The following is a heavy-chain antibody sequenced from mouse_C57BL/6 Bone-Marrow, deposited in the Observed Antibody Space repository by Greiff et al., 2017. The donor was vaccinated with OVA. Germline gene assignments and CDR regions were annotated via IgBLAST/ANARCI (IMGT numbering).Heavy chain of an antibody. V-gene: IGHV1-42*01. Sequence: VQLKQSGPELVKPGASVKISCKASGYSFTGYSMNWVKQSPEKSLEWIGEFNPSTGGTTYNQKFKAKATLTVDKSSSTAYMQLKSLTSEDSAVYYCERGGYYAMDYEGQGTAITVTS. CDR1: GYSFTGYS. CDR2: FNPSTGGT. CDR3: ERGGYYAMDY. J-gene: IGHJ4*01.